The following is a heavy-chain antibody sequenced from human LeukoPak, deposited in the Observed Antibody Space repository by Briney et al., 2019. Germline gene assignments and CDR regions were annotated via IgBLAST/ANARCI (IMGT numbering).Heavy chain of an antibody. CDR1: GFTFSSYS. J-gene: IGHJ4*02. V-gene: IGHV3-21*01. D-gene: IGHD1-26*01. CDR3: ARAGSADY. CDR2: ISSSSSYI. Sequence: GGSLRLSCAASGFTFSSYSMNWVRQAPGKGLEWVSSISSSSSYINYADSVKGRFTISRDNAKNSLYLQMNSLRAEDTAVYYCARAGSADYWGQGTLVTVSS.